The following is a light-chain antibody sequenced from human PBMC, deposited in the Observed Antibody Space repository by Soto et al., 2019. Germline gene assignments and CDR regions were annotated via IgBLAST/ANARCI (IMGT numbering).Light chain of an antibody. CDR1: SSNIGDNS. CDR3: AAWDGTLSGWV. CDR2: TND. V-gene: IGLV1-44*01. J-gene: IGLJ3*02. Sequence: QPVLTQPPSASGTPGQTVAISCSGSSSNIGDNSVNWYQQLPGTAPKLVIYTNDKRPSGVPDRFSGSKSGTSASLAISGLQSEDEAEYYCAAWDGTLSGWVFGGGTQLTVL.